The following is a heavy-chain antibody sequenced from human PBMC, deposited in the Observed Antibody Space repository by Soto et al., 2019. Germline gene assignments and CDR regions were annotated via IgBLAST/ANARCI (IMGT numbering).Heavy chain of an antibody. V-gene: IGHV1-8*01. Sequence: QVQLVQSGAEVKTPGASVKVSCKASGYTFTSYDINWVRQATGQGLEWMGWMNPNSGNTGYAQKFQGRVTMPRSSSISTAYMELSSLRSEDTAVSYWAREAPSGSSDYWGQGTLVIVSS. J-gene: IGHJ4*02. CDR3: AREAPSGSSDY. D-gene: IGHD1-26*01. CDR2: MNPNSGNT. CDR1: GYTFTSYD.